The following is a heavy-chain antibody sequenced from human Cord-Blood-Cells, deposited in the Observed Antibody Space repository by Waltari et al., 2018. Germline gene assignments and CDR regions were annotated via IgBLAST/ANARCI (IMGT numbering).Heavy chain of an antibody. Sequence: QVQLVESGGGVVQPGRSLRLSCAASGCTFGRDGMYWVRQARGKGLEWVAVIWYDGSNKYYADSVKGRFTISRDNSKNTLYLQMNSLRAEDTAVYYCVLGRYFDYWGQGTLVTVSS. CDR1: GCTFGRDG. V-gene: IGHV3-33*01. J-gene: IGHJ4*02. CDR2: IWYDGSNK. CDR3: VLGRYFDY.